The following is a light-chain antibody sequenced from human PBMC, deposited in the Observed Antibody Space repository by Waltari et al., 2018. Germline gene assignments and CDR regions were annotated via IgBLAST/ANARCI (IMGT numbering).Light chain of an antibody. CDR2: EVS. Sequence: QSALTQPPSASGSPGQSVPISCTGTSSDVGGYNYLSWYQQHPGKAPKLMIYEVSKRPSGVPDRFSGSKSGNTASLTVSGLQAEDEADYYCSSYAGSNNFVVFGGGTKLTVL. CDR1: SSDVGGYNY. V-gene: IGLV2-8*01. CDR3: SSYAGSNNFVV. J-gene: IGLJ2*01.